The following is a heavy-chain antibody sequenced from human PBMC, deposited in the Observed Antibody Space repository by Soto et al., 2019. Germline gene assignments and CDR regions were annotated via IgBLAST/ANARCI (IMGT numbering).Heavy chain of an antibody. J-gene: IGHJ6*02. V-gene: IGHV3-33*01. CDR1: GFTFSSYG. D-gene: IGHD5-18*01. Sequence: QVQLVESGGGVVQPGRSLRLSCAASGFTFSSYGMHWVRQAPGKGLEWVAVIWYDGSNKYYADSVKGRFTISRDNSKNTLYLQMNSLRAEDTAVYYCARDQGTGGSYCMDVWGQGTTVTVSS. CDR2: IWYDGSNK. CDR3: ARDQGTGGSYCMDV.